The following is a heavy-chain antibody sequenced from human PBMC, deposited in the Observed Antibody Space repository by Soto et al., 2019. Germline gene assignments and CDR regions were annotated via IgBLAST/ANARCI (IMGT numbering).Heavy chain of an antibody. CDR1: GFTFDDYA. V-gene: IGHV3-9*01. Sequence: SLRLSCAASGFTFDDYAMHWVRQAPGKGLEWVSGISWNSGSIGYADSVKGRFTISRDNAKNSLYPQMNSLRAEDTALYYCAKDMRYSSSWYYFDYWGQGTLVTVSS. D-gene: IGHD6-13*01. CDR3: AKDMRYSSSWYYFDY. J-gene: IGHJ4*02. CDR2: ISWNSGSI.